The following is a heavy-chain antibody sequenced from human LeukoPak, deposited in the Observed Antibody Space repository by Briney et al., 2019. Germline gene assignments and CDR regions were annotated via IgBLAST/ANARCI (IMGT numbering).Heavy chain of an antibody. D-gene: IGHD4-17*01. Sequence: GGSLRLSCAASGFTFSSYGMHWVRQAPGKGLEWVAFIRYDGSNKYYADSVKGRFTISRDNSKNTLYLQMNSLRAEDTAVYYCAKDGDPTEGAFDYWGQGTLVTVSS. V-gene: IGHV3-30*02. CDR3: AKDGDPTEGAFDY. CDR2: IRYDGSNK. CDR1: GFTFSSYG. J-gene: IGHJ4*02.